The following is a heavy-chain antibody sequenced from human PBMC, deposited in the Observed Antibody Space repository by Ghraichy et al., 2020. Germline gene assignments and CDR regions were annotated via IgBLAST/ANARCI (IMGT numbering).Heavy chain of an antibody. J-gene: IGHJ6*02. Sequence: GGSLRLSCAGSGFDFGSYSMNWVRQAPGKGLEWVSYISSSSSTIYYADSVKGRFTISRDNAKNSLYLQMNSLRDEDTAVYYCARAGYCSSTSCHYYYYGMDVWGQGTTVTVSS. D-gene: IGHD2-2*01. CDR1: GFDFGSYS. CDR2: ISSSSSTI. V-gene: IGHV3-48*02. CDR3: ARAGYCSSTSCHYYYYGMDV.